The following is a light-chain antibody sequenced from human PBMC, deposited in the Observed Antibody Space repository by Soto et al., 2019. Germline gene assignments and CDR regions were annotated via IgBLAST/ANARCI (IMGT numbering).Light chain of an antibody. J-gene: IGLJ1*01. V-gene: IGLV1-40*01. Sequence: QLVLTQPPSVSGAPGQRVTISCTGSTSTIGAGYDVHWYQQLPGTAPKLLIYGNSNRPSGVPDRFSGSKSGTSASLAITGLQAEDETDYYCQSYDTNLSGSYVFGTGTKLTVL. CDR3: QSYDTNLSGSYV. CDR2: GNS. CDR1: TSTIGAGYD.